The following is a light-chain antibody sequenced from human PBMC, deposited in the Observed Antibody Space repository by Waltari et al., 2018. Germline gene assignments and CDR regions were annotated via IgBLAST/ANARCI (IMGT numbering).Light chain of an antibody. CDR2: VNSDGSH. CDR1: SGHSSNS. CDR3: QTGGHGTWV. J-gene: IGLJ3*02. Sequence: QLVLTQSPSASASLGASVKFTCTLSSGHSSNSIAWHQQPPEKGPRYLMKVNSDGSHSKGDEIPDRFSGSGSVTERYLTISSVQSEAEADYSCQTGGHGTWVFGGGTKLSVL. V-gene: IGLV4-69*01.